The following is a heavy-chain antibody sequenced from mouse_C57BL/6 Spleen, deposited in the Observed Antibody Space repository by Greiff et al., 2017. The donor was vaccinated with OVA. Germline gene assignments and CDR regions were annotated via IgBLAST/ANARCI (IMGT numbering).Heavy chain of an antibody. D-gene: IGHD2-2*01. CDR1: GYTFTSYW. J-gene: IGHJ1*03. CDR3: ARLGWEGYPWYFDV. CDR2: IHPNSGST. Sequence: QVHVKQPGAELVKPGASVKLSCKASGYTFTSYWMHWVKQRPGQGLEWIGMIHPNSGSTNYNEKFKSKATLTVDKSSSTAYMQLSSLTSEDSAVYYCARLGWEGYPWYFDVWGTGTTVTVSS. V-gene: IGHV1-64*01.